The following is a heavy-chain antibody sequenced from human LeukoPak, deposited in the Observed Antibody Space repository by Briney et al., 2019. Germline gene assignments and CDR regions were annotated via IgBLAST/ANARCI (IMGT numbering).Heavy chain of an antibody. Sequence: PGGSLRLSCAASGFSFDDYAMHWVRQAPGKGLEWVSLISGDSHSTFYADSVKGRFTISRDNSKNSLYLQMNSLRNDDTALYYCARDTEGYIYGYYYYGMDLWGQGTTVTVSS. CDR3: ARDTEGYIYGYYYYGMDL. D-gene: IGHD5-18*01. CDR1: GFSFDDYA. CDR2: ISGDSHST. V-gene: IGHV3-43*02. J-gene: IGHJ6*02.